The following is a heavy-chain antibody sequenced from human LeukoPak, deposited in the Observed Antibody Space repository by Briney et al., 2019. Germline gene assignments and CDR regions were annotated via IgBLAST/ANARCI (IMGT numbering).Heavy chain of an antibody. CDR3: AKDTVGGQWPSYD. CDR2: IQYDDSIK. V-gene: IGHV3-30*02. J-gene: IGHJ4*02. D-gene: IGHD6-19*01. Sequence: GGSLRLSCAASGFSFETYGMHWVRQAPGKGLEWLSFIQYDDSIKLYGDSVRGRFTISRDNSKKQLFLQINSLRVEDTAVYYCAKDTVGGQWPSYDWGQGTLVTVSS. CDR1: GFSFETYG.